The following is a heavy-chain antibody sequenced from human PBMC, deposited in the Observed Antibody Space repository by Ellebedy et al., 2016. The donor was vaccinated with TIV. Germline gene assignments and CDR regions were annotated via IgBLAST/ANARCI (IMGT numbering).Heavy chain of an antibody. CDR1: GGSISSSSYY. D-gene: IGHD3-22*01. V-gene: IGHV4-39*07. J-gene: IGHJ4*02. Sequence: SETLSLXXTVSGGSISSSSYYWGWIRQPPGKGLEWIGEINHSGSTNYNPSLKSRVTISVDTSKNQFSLKLSSVTAADTAVYYCASEGLYYYDSSGYYYSDYWGQGTLVTVSS. CDR3: ASEGLYYYDSSGYYYSDY. CDR2: INHSGST.